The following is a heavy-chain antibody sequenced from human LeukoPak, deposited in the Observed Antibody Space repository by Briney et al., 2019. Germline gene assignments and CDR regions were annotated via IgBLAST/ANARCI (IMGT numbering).Heavy chain of an antibody. CDR1: GGSFSGYY. CDR3: ARAIAVTTISGAVVDAFDI. J-gene: IGHJ3*02. V-gene: IGHV4-59*01. Sequence: SETLSLTCAVYGGSFSGYYWSWIRQPPGKGLEWIGYIYYSGSTNYNPSLKSRVTISVDTSKNQFSLKLSSVTAADTAVYYCARAIAVTTISGAVVDAFDIWGQGTMVTVSS. D-gene: IGHD4-17*01. CDR2: IYYSGST.